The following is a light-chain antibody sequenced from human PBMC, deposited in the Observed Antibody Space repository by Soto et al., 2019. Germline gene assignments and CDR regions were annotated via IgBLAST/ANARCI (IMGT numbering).Light chain of an antibody. V-gene: IGLV8-61*01. CDR1: SGSVSTSYY. J-gene: IGLJ2*01. CDR3: VLYLGRGIVV. CDR2: ATN. Sequence: QAVVTQEPSFSVSPGETVTLTCGSNSGSVSTSYYPGWYQQTPGQAPRTRIYATNTRSSGVPDRFSGSILGNKAARTITGAQADDESDYYCVLYLGRGIVVFGGGTKLTVL.